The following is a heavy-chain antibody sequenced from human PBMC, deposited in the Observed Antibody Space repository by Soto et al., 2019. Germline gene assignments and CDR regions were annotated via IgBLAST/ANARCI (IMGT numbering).Heavy chain of an antibody. CDR3: AREDAGYYHDNSGYQNWFDP. D-gene: IGHD3-22*01. J-gene: IGHJ5*02. Sequence: PSETLSLTCTVSGASVTGGSYYWSWIRQPPGKGLEWIGYISSGGSTNYNPSLESRVTISLDTSKNQFSLRLSSVTAAGTAVYYCAREDAGYYHDNSGYQNWFDPWGPGTLVTVSS. CDR2: ISSGGST. CDR1: GASVTGGSYY. V-gene: IGHV4-61*01.